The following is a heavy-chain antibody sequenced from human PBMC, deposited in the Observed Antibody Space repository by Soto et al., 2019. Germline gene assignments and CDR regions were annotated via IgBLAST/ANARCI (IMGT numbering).Heavy chain of an antibody. CDR1: GGSISSSNYS. CDR3: ARRMLGHSNGFSWFDP. J-gene: IGHJ5*02. Sequence: SETLSLTCTGSGGSISSSNYSWGWIRQPPGKGLDWIGSISYSGSTYYNPSLKSRVTISVDTSESQLSLKLNCVNAADTAVYYCARRMLGHSNGFSWFDPWGKGILVT. CDR2: ISYSGST. V-gene: IGHV4-39*01. D-gene: IGHD3-22*01.